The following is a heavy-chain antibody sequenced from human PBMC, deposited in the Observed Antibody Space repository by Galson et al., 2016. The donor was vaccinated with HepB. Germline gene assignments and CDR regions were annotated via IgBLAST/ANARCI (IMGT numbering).Heavy chain of an antibody. CDR2: INYSGKT. J-gene: IGHJ5*02. D-gene: IGHD4-17*01. CDR3: ARETNGEFDDWFGP. CDR1: GGSISSCY. V-gene: IGHV4-59*01. Sequence: SETLSLTCTVSGGSISSCYWSWIRQPPGKGLEWVGNINYSGKTHYNISLRSRVTISVDTSKNQLSLNLNSVTAADTAVYFCARETNGEFDDWFGPWGQGTLVIVSS.